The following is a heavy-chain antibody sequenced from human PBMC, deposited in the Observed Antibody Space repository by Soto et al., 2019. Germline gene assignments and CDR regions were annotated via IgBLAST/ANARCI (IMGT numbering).Heavy chain of an antibody. CDR3: ARESEDLTSNFDY. V-gene: IGHV3-21*06. Sequence: EVQLVESGGGLVKPGGSLRLSCAASGFTFTRYSMNWVRQAPGKGLEWVSSISSTTNYIYYGDSMKGRFTISRDNDKNSLYQEMNSLRAEDTAVYSCARESEDLTSNFDYWGQGTLVTVSS. J-gene: IGHJ4*02. CDR1: GFTFTRYS. CDR2: ISSTTNYI.